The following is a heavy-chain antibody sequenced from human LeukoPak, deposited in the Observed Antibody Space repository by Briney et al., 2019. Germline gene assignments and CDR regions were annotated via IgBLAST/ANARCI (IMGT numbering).Heavy chain of an antibody. CDR2: ISSSGTTV. D-gene: IGHD3-22*01. Sequence: PGGSLRLSCAASGFTFSSYAMNWVRQAPGKGLEWVSYISSSGTTVYYADSVKGRFTTSRDNAKNSLYLQMNSLRAEDTAVYYCARGYYYDSRAFDYWGQGTLVTVSS. V-gene: IGHV3-48*03. J-gene: IGHJ4*02. CDR3: ARGYYYDSRAFDY. CDR1: GFTFSSYA.